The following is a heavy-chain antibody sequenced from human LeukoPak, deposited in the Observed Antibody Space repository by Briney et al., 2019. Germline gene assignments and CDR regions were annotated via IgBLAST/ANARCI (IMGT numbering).Heavy chain of an antibody. CDR3: ARDLGSSSLYYFDY. CDR1: GFTFSSYG. D-gene: IGHD6-13*01. CDR2: ISYDGSNK. J-gene: IGHJ4*02. Sequence: PGRSLRLSCAASGFTFSSYGMHWVRQAPGKGLEWVAVISYDGSNKYYADSVKGRFTISRDNSKNTLYLQMNSLRAEDTAVYYCARDLGSSSLYYFDYWGQGTLVTVSS. V-gene: IGHV3-30*03.